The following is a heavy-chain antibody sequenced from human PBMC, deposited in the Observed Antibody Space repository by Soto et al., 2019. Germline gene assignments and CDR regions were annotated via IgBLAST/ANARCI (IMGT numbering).Heavy chain of an antibody. Sequence: QVQLQESGPGLVKPSETLSLTCTVSGVSIITSYWSWIRQPPGKGPEWIGYIYYTGSTRYNPSLKSRVTISVDTSKSQFSLKLSSVTAADTAVYYFARAELVSGIGYPYHHMDVWGKGTTVTVSS. CDR3: ARAELVSGIGYPYHHMDV. CDR1: GVSIITSY. J-gene: IGHJ6*03. CDR2: IYYTGST. D-gene: IGHD1-26*01. V-gene: IGHV4-59*01.